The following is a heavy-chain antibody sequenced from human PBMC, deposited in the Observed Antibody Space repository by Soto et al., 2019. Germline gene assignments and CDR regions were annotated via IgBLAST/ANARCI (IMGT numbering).Heavy chain of an antibody. J-gene: IGHJ4*02. V-gene: IGHV3-64D*06. CDR2: ITNNGGTT. CDR1: GFTFSTYP. D-gene: IGHD1-26*01. Sequence: GGSLRLSCSASGFTFSTYPMHWVRQAPGKGLEYVSAITNNGGTTYYADSVKGRFTISRDNSKNTLYLQMSSLRAEDTAVYYCVNSVSGSYFYCGQGTLVTVSS. CDR3: VNSVSGSYFY.